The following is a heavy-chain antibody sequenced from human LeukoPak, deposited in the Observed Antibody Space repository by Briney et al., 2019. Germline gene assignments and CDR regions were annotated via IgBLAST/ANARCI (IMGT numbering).Heavy chain of an antibody. D-gene: IGHD3-10*01. CDR1: GFTSISYG. CDR2: IRYDGSNK. J-gene: IGHJ4*02. CDR3: AKVFHGSGSYYNFFDY. Sequence: GGSLRLSCAASGFTSISYGMHWVRQAPGKGLEWVAFIRYDGSNKYYADSVKGRFTISRDNSKNTLYLQMNSLRAEDTAVYYCAKVFHGSGSYYNFFDYWGQGTLVTVSS. V-gene: IGHV3-30*02.